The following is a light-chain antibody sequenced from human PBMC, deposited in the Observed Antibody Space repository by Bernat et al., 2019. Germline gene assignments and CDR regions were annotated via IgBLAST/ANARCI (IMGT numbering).Light chain of an antibody. Sequence: DIQLTQSPSFLSASVGDRVTITCRASQGISSYLAWYQQKPGKAPKLLIYAASTLQSGVPSRFSGSGSGTEFTLTISSLQPEDFATYYCQQLNSNGTFGQGTKLEIK. J-gene: IGKJ2*02. CDR3: QQLNSNGT. CDR2: AAS. V-gene: IGKV1-9*01. CDR1: QGISSY.